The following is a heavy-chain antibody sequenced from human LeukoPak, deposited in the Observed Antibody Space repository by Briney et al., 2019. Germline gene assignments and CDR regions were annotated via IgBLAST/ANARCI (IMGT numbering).Heavy chain of an antibody. Sequence: SETLSLTCTVSGGSISSGDYYWSWIRQPPGTGLEWIGYIYYSGSTYYNPSLKSRVTISVDTSKNQFSLKLNSVTAADTAVYYCAREVPWVWNFDLWGRGTLVTASS. V-gene: IGHV4-30-4*01. J-gene: IGHJ2*01. CDR1: GGSISSGDYY. CDR2: IYYSGST. CDR3: AREVPWVWNFDL. D-gene: IGHD1-26*01.